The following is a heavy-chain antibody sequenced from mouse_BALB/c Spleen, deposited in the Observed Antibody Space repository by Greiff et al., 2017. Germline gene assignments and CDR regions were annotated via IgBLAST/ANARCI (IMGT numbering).Heavy chain of an antibody. CDR3: ARGGFITTVVADFDY. CDR2: ISSGSSTI. Sequence: EVKRVESGGGLVQPGGSRKLSCAASGFTFSSFGMHWVRQAPEKGLEWVAYISSGSSTIYYADTVKGRFTISRDNPKNTLFLQMTSLRSEDTAMYYCARGGFITTVVADFDYWGQGTTLTVSS. J-gene: IGHJ2*01. CDR1: GFTFSSFG. D-gene: IGHD1-1*01. V-gene: IGHV5-17*02.